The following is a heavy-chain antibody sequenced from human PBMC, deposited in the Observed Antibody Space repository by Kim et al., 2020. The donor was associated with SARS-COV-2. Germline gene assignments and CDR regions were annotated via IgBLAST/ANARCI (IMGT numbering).Heavy chain of an antibody. Sequence: ASVKVSCKASGYTFTSYGISWVRQAPGQGLEWMGWISAYNGNTNYAQKLQGRVTMTTDTSTSTAYMELRSLRSDDTAVYYCARDGSSSWYTSSYYYGMHVWGQGTTVTVSS. CDR2: ISAYNGNT. V-gene: IGHV1-18*01. CDR3: ARDGSSSWYTSSYYYGMHV. J-gene: IGHJ6*02. D-gene: IGHD6-13*01. CDR1: GYTFTSYG.